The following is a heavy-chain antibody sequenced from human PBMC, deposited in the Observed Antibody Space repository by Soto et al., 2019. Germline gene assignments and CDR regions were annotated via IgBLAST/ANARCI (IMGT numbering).Heavy chain of an antibody. CDR1: GFTFSAYW. CDR3: APNWFDP. CDR2: INSDGTNT. V-gene: IGHV3-74*01. Sequence: PGGSVGLSCAASGFTFSAYWMHWVRQAPGKGLVWVARINSDGTNTNYADSVKGRFTISRDNTKNTLYLQMDSLRFDDTAIYYYAPNWFDPWGQGTLVTVSS. J-gene: IGHJ5*02.